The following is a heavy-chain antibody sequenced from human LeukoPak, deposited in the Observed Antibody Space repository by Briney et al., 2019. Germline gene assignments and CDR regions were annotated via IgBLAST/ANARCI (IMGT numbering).Heavy chain of an antibody. CDR2: VNDNGAAT. Sequence: GGSLRLSCAASRFAFDNFAMSWVRQAPGKGLKWVATVNDNGAATFYVDSVKGRFTISRDNAKNSVYLQMNSLRAEDTAVYYCARAGDTSWADYWGQGTLVTVSS. CDR3: ARAGDTSWADY. V-gene: IGHV3-23*01. D-gene: IGHD2-2*01. CDR1: RFAFDNFA. J-gene: IGHJ4*02.